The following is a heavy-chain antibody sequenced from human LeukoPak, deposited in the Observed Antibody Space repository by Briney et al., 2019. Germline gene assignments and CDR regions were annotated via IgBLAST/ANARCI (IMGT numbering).Heavy chain of an antibody. CDR1: GGTFSSYA. J-gene: IGHJ4*02. CDR2: IIPIFGTA. CDR3: ARVAGIAAAGYFDY. Sequence: SVKVSCKASGGTFSSYAISWVRQAPGQGVEWMGGIIPIFGTANYAQKFQGGVTITADESTSTAYMELSSLRSEDTAVYYCARVAGIAAAGYFDYWGQGTLVTVSS. D-gene: IGHD6-13*01. V-gene: IGHV1-69*13.